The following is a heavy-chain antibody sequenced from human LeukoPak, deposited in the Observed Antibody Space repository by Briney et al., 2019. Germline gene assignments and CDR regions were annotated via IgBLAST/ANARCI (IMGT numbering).Heavy chain of an antibody. Sequence: PGGSLRLSCAASGFTFTSYSMNWVRQAPGKGLEWVSTISGGGGSTYYADSVKGRFTTPRDNSKNTLYLQVNSLRAEDTAVYYCAKSSYYDSSGYYREYYFDYWGQGTLVTVSS. CDR1: GFTFTSYS. CDR2: ISGGGGST. CDR3: AKSSYYDSSGYYREYYFDY. V-gene: IGHV3-23*01. D-gene: IGHD3-22*01. J-gene: IGHJ4*02.